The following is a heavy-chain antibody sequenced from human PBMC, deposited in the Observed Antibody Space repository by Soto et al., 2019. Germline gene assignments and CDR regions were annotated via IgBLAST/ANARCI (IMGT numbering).Heavy chain of an antibody. CDR3: ARAYCSGGSCYYTTYYYYYGMDV. D-gene: IGHD2-15*01. V-gene: IGHV1-69*01. Sequence: QVQLVQSGAEVKKPGSSVKVSCKASGGTFSSYAISWVRQAPGQGLEWMGGIIPIFGTANYAQKFQGRVTITADDSPSTAYMELSSLRSEDTAVYYCARAYCSGGSCYYTTYYYYYGMDVWGQGTTVTVSS. J-gene: IGHJ6*02. CDR1: GGTFSSYA. CDR2: IIPIFGTA.